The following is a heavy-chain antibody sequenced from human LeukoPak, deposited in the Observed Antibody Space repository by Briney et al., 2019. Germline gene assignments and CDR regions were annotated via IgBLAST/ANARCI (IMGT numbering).Heavy chain of an antibody. CDR3: ARDRVGAADY. CDR1: GGSISSGGYY. Sequence: PSETLSLTCTVSGGSISSGGYYWSWIRQHPGKGLEWIGYIYYSGSTFYSPSLKSRVTISVDTSKKQFSLKLTSVTAADTAVYYCARDRVGAADYWGQGTLVTVSS. J-gene: IGHJ4*02. CDR2: IYYSGST. V-gene: IGHV4-31*03. D-gene: IGHD1-26*01.